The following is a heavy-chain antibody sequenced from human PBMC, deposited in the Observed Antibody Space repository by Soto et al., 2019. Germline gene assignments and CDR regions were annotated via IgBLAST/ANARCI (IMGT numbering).Heavy chain of an antibody. CDR3: AKSQGRYYWNPADC. D-gene: IGHD1-20*01. CDR2: VGDIGAKT. V-gene: IGHV3-23*01. J-gene: IGHJ4*02. CDR1: GFTFSSYV. Sequence: EVQVLESGGCLVQPGGSLRLSFAASGFTFSSYVMTWVPQAPGKGLEWVSGVGDIGAKTYYADSVKGRFTISRDNSKNTVFLQMNSVRAEDTALYYCAKSQGRYYWNPADCWGQGTLVTVSS.